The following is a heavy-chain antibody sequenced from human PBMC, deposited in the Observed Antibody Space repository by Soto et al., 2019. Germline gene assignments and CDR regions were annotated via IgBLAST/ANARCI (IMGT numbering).Heavy chain of an antibody. V-gene: IGHV3-23*01. CDR3: AKATTYYDYVWGSYRPYYFGY. CDR1: GFTFSSYA. Sequence: HPGGSLRLSCAASGFTFSSYAMSWVRQAPGKGLEWVSAISGSGGSTYYADSVKGRFTISRDNSKNTLYLQMNSLRAEDTAVYYCAKATTYYDYVWGSYRPYYFGYWGQGTLVTVSS. D-gene: IGHD3-16*02. J-gene: IGHJ4*02. CDR2: ISGSGGST.